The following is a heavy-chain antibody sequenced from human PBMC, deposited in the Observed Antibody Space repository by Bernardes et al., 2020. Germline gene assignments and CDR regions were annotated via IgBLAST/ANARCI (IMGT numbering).Heavy chain of an antibody. CDR2: ISSSSSYI. CDR3: AREVGMVDYYYYYYMDV. J-gene: IGHJ6*03. Sequence: GGSLRLSCAASGFTFSSYSMNWVRQAPGKGLEWVSSISSSSSYIYYADSVKGRFTISRDNAKNSLYLQMNSLRAEDTAVYYCAREVGMVDYYYYYYMDVWGKGTTVTVSS. V-gene: IGHV3-21*01. CDR1: GFTFSSYS. D-gene: IGHD2-15*01.